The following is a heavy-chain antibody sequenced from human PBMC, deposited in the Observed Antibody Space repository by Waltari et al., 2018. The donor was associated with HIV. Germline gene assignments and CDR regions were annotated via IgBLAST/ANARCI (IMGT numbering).Heavy chain of an antibody. CDR1: GFTFDDYA. J-gene: IGHJ4*02. Sequence: EVQLVESGGGLVQPGRSLRLSCAASGFTFDDYAMHWVRQAPGKGLEWVSGISWKRCSIGYADSVKGRFTISRDNAKNSLYLQMNSLRAEDTALYYCAKDIDGYARGYLDYWGQGTLVTVSS. D-gene: IGHD5-12*01. V-gene: IGHV3-9*01. CDR3: AKDIDGYARGYLDY. CDR2: ISWKRCSI.